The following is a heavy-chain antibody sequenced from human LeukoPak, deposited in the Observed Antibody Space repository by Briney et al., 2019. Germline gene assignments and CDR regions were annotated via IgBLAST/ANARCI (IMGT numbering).Heavy chain of an antibody. CDR3: AGSYYNVFDY. D-gene: IGHD3-10*01. Sequence: SGGSLRLSCAASGFTFSNYGMHWVRQAPGKGLEWVALIWYDGSNKYYADSVKGRCTISRDNSKNTLYLQMNSLRAEDTAVYYCAGSYYNVFDYWGQGTLVTVSS. CDR1: GFTFSNYG. V-gene: IGHV3-33*01. CDR2: IWYDGSNK. J-gene: IGHJ4*02.